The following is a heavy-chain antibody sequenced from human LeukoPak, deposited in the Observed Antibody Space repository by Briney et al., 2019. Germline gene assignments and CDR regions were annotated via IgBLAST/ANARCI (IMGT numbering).Heavy chain of an antibody. CDR3: ARVPGPYTTSRFDF. D-gene: IGHD2-2*02. CDR2: IDPDSGGT. CDR1: GYTFTGYY. Sequence: ASVKVSCKTSGYTFTGYYLHWVRQAPGQRPEWMGRIDPDSGGTHYGQKFQGRVTATRDTSITTVYMELSGLTSDDTAVYYCARVPGPYTTSRFDFWGQGTLVTVPP. J-gene: IGHJ4*02. V-gene: IGHV1-2*02.